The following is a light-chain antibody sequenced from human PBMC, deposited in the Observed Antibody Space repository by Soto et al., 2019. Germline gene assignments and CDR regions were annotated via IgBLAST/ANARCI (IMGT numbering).Light chain of an antibody. CDR2: ENN. CDR1: SFNIGNNY. J-gene: IGLJ1*01. Sequence: SVLTQPPSVSAAPGQKVTISCSGSSFNIGNNYVSWYQQLPGTAPKLLIYENNKRPSGILDRFSGSKSGTSATLGITGLQTGDEADYYCGTWDSSLSAFVFGTGTKVTVL. V-gene: IGLV1-51*02. CDR3: GTWDSSLSAFV.